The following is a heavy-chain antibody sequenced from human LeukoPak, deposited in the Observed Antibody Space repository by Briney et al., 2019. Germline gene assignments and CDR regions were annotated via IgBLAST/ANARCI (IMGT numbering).Heavy chain of an antibody. Sequence: SENLSLTCTVAGGSISSYYWSWLRQPPGKGLEWIGYIYYSGSTNNNPSLKSRVTITVDTSKNQFSLKLISVTAADTALYYGATRQNRIDYWGQGTLVTVSS. V-gene: IGHV4-59*01. CDR1: GGSISSYY. CDR3: ATRQNRIDY. J-gene: IGHJ4*02. CDR2: IYYSGST. D-gene: IGHD1-14*01.